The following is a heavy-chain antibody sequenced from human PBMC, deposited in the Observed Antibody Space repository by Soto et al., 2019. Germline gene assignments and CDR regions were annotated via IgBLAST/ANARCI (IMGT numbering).Heavy chain of an antibody. CDR3: ARGVHRGYSYGYFRCFDP. J-gene: IGHJ5*02. CDR2: ISAYNGNT. CDR1: GYTFTSYG. V-gene: IGHV1-18*01. Sequence: GASVKVSCKASGYTFTSYGISWARQAPGQGLEWMGWISAYNGNTNYAQKLQGRVTMTTDTSTSTAYMELRSLRSDDTAVYYCARGVHRGYSYGYFRCFDPWGQGTLVTVSS. D-gene: IGHD5-18*01.